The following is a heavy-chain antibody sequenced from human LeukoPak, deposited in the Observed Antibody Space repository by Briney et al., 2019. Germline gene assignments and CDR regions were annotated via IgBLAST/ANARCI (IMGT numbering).Heavy chain of an antibody. Sequence: PGGSLRLSCAASGFTFSNAWMNGVRQAPGKGLEWVGRIKSKTDGGTTDYAAPVKGRFTISRDNAKNSLYLQMNSLRAEDTAVYYCARRSGGWELLREFDYWGQGTLVTVSS. CDR3: ARRSGGWELLREFDY. CDR2: IKSKTDGGTT. D-gene: IGHD1-26*01. J-gene: IGHJ4*02. CDR1: GFTFSNAW. V-gene: IGHV3-15*07.